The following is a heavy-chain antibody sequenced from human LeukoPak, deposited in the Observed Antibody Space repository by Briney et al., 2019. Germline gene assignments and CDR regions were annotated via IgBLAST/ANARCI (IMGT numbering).Heavy chain of an antibody. V-gene: IGHV4-30-2*03. J-gene: IGHJ1*01. CDR3: ARHRYSSSWREYFQH. D-gene: IGHD6-13*01. CDR2: IYYSGST. CDR1: GGSISSGGYS. Sequence: SETLSLTCTVSGGSISSGGYSWSWIRQPPGKGLEWIGSIYYSGSTYYNPSLKSRVTISVDTSKNQFSLKLSSVTAADTAVYYCARHRYSSSWREYFQHWGQGTLVTVSS.